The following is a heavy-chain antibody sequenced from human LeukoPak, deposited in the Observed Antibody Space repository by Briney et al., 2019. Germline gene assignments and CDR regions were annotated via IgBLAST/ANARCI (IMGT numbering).Heavy chain of an antibody. J-gene: IGHJ2*01. Sequence: SETLSLTCTVSGGSISSSSYYWGWIRQPPGKGLEWIGSIYYSGSTYYNPSLKSRVTISVDTSKNQFSLKLSSVTAADTAVYYCARDPVNWGWPGYFDLWGRGTLVTVSS. CDR3: ARDPVNWGWPGYFDL. D-gene: IGHD7-27*01. V-gene: IGHV4-39*07. CDR1: GGSISSSSYY. CDR2: IYYSGST.